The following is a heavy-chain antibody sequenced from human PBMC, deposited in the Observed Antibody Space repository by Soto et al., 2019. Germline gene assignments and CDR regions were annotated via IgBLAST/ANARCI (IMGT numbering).Heavy chain of an antibody. CDR3: ARERSSGSYYPTDAFDI. CDR1: GYTFTSYG. Sequence: QVQLVQSGAEVKKPGASVKVSCKASGYTFTSYGISWVRQAPGQGLEWMGWISAYNGNTNYAQKLQDRVTMTTDTSTSTAYMELRSLRSDDTAVYYCARERSSGSYYPTDAFDIWGQGTMVTVSS. V-gene: IGHV1-18*01. CDR2: ISAYNGNT. J-gene: IGHJ3*02. D-gene: IGHD1-26*01.